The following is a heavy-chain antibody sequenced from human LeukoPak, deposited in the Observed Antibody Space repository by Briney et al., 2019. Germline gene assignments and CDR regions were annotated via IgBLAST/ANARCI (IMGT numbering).Heavy chain of an antibody. CDR1: GYTLTELS. CDR2: FDPEDGET. V-gene: IGHV1-24*01. J-gene: IGHJ5*02. D-gene: IGHD3-10*01. Sequence: ASVKVSCKVSGYTLTELSMHWVRQAPGKGLEWMGGFDPEDGETIYAQKFQGRITMTEDTSTDTAYMELSSLRSEDTAVYYCARIKSPMVRGVISDNWFDPWGQGTLVTVSS. CDR3: ARIKSPMVRGVISDNWFDP.